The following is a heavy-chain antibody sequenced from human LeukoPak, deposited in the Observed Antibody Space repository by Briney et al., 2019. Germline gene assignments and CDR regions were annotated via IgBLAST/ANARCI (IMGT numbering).Heavy chain of an antibody. CDR3: ARDAPSEGYFDY. J-gene: IGHJ4*02. V-gene: IGHV1-46*01. Sequence: ASVKVSCKASGGTFSSYAISWVRQAPGQGLEWMGIINPSGGSTSYAQKFQGRVTMTRDTSTSTVYMELSSLRSEDTAVYYCARDAPSEGYFDYWGQGTLVTVSS. CDR1: GGTFSSYA. CDR2: INPSGGST.